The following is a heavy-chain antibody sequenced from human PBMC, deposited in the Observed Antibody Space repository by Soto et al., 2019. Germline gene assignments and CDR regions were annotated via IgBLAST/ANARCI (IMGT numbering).Heavy chain of an antibody. CDR3: ARGPPGKGILTGCDIRARRHPYYYYMDV. J-gene: IGHJ6*03. CDR1: GGSFSGYY. V-gene: IGHV4-34*01. CDR2: INHSGST. Sequence: SETLSLTCAVYGGSFSGYYWSWIRQPPGKGLEWIGEINHSGSTNYNPSLKSRVTISVDTSKNQFSLKLSSVTAADTAVYYCARGPPGKGILTGCDIRARRHPYYYYMDVWGKGTTVTVSS. D-gene: IGHD3-9*01.